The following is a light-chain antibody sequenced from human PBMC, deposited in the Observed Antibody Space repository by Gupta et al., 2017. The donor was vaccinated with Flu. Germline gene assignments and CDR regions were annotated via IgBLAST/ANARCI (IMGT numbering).Light chain of an antibody. Sequence: QTVRITGSGGAVATHYVYWYQHRPGPAPVLLLYNESERRSVIPERFSGSNSATTVTFTTSGVQAEEAADYYCHSSDSSSNLVVFGGGTKLTVL. V-gene: IGLV3-25*01. CDR3: HSSDSSSNLVV. J-gene: IGLJ3*02. CDR1: AVATHY. CDR2: NES.